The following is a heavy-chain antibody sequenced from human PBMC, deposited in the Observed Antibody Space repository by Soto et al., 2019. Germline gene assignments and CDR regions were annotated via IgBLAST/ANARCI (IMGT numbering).Heavy chain of an antibody. CDR1: GFTFSSYW. CDR2: IKQDGSEK. V-gene: IGHV3-7*01. CDR3: ARDHDHDSGSPLDY. J-gene: IGHJ4*02. D-gene: IGHD3-10*01. Sequence: GGSLRLSCAASGFTFSSYWMSWVRQAPGKGLEWVANIKQDGSEKYYVDSVKGRFTISRDNAKNSLYLQMNSLRAEDTAVYYCARDHDHDSGSPLDYWGQGTLVTVSS.